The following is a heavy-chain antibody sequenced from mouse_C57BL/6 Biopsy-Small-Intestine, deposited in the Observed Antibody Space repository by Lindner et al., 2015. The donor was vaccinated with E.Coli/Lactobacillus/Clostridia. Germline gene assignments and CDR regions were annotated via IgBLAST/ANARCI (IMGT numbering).Heavy chain of an antibody. CDR2: IYPGDGDT. Sequence: VQLQESGAELVKPGASVKISCKASGYAFSSYWMNWVKQRPGKGLEWIGQIYPGDGDTNYNGKFKGKATLTADKSSSTAYMQLSSLTSEDSAVYFCAPYYYGSSYFAYWGQGTLVTVSA. J-gene: IGHJ3*01. D-gene: IGHD1-1*01. V-gene: IGHV1-80*01. CDR3: APYYYGSSYFAY. CDR1: GYAFSSYW.